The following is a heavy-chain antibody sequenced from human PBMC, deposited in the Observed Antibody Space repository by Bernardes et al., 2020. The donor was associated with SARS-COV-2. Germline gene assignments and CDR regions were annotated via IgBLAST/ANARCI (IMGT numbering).Heavy chain of an antibody. CDR2: ISGSGTYT. D-gene: IGHD7-27*01. CDR3: TRERVGTLHYFDT. J-gene: IGHJ4*02. V-gene: IGHV3-11*06. Sequence: GGSLRLSCAASEFTFSDFYMNWIRQVPGKGLEWLSYISGSGTYTDYADSVKGRFTISRDNANNLLYLQMNSLRADDTAVYYCTRERVGTLHYFDTWGQGTLVTVSS. CDR1: EFTFSDFY.